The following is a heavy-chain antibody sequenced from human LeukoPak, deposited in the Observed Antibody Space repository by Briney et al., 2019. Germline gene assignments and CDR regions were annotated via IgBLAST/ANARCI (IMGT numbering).Heavy chain of an antibody. CDR1: GDSVSSNSAA. CDR2: SYYRSKWYN. Sequence: SQTLSLTCAISGDSVSSNSAAWNWIRQPPSRGLEWLGRSYYRSKWYNDYAVSVKSRITINPDTSKNQFSLQLNSVTPEDTAVYYCARETLVWDAFDIWGQGTTVTVSS. V-gene: IGHV6-1*01. J-gene: IGHJ3*02. D-gene: IGHD4/OR15-4a*01. CDR3: ARETLVWDAFDI.